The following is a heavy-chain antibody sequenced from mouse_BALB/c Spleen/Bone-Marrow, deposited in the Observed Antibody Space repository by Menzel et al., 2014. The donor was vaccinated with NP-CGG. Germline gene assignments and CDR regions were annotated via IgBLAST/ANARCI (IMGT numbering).Heavy chain of an antibody. Sequence: QVQLQQSGPGLVQPSQSLSITCTVSGFSLTSYGVHWVRQSPGKGLEWLGVIWSGGSTDYNAAFISRLSISKDNSKSRVFFKMNSLQANDTAIYYCARNPGFAYWGQGTLVTVSA. CDR3: ARNPGFAY. V-gene: IGHV2-2*02. J-gene: IGHJ3*01. CDR2: IWSGGST. CDR1: GFSLTSYG.